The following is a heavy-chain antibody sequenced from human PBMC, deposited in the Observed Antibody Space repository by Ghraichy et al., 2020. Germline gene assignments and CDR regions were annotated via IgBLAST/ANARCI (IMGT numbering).Heavy chain of an antibody. CDR1: GGSIGSYY. V-gene: IGHV4-59*01. D-gene: IGHD4-11*01. Sequence: SETLSLTCTVSGGSIGSYYWSWIRQPPGQGLEWIGYIYYSGSTNYNPSLKSRVTISVDTSKNQFSLKLNSVTAADTAVYYCARMTTTGWYWYFDFWGRGTLVTVSS. CDR2: IYYSGST. J-gene: IGHJ2*01. CDR3: ARMTTTGWYWYFDF.